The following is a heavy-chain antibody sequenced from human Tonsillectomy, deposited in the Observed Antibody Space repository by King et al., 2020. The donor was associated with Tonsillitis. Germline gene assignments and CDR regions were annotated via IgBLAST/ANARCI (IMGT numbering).Heavy chain of an antibody. J-gene: IGHJ6*02. D-gene: IGHD2-2*01. CDR1: GFTFSTYG. CDR3: AKDRDLIVVVPAAVSGMDV. Sequence: QLVQSGGGVVQPGRSLRLSCTVSGFTFSTYGMHWVRQAPGKGLEWVAVISYDGSNKYYADSVKGRFTISRDNSKNTLYLQMNSLRAEDTAVYYCAKDRDLIVVVPAAVSGMDVWGQGTTVTVSS. V-gene: IGHV3-30*18. CDR2: ISYDGSNK.